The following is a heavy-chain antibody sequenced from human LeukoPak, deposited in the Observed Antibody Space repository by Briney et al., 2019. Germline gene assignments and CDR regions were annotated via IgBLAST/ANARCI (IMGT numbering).Heavy chain of an antibody. J-gene: IGHJ4*02. CDR3: ARDEDYHILTGYERFDY. V-gene: IGHV1-18*01. CDR2: ISAYNGNT. CDR1: GYTFTSYG. Sequence: ASVKVSCKASGYTFTSYGISWVRQAPGQGLEWMGWISAYNGNTNYAQKLQGRVTMTTDTSTSTAHMELRSLRSDDTAVYYCARDEDYHILTGYERFDYWGQGTLVTVSS. D-gene: IGHD3-9*01.